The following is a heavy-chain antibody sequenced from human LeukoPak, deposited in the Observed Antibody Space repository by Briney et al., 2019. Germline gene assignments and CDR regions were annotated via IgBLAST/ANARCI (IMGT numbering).Heavy chain of an antibody. Sequence: KTSETLSLTCTVSSDSISSYYWSWIRQPPGKGLEWIGYIYYSGSTNYNPSLKSRVTMSVDTSKNQFSLKLSSVTAADTAVYYCARVNGDGYSPSDYWGQGTLVTVSS. V-gene: IGHV4-59*01. CDR2: IYYSGST. J-gene: IGHJ4*02. CDR3: ARVNGDGYSPSDY. D-gene: IGHD5-24*01. CDR1: SDSISSYY.